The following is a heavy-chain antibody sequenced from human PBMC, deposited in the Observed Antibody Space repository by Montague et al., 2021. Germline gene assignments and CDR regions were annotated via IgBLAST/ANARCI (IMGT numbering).Heavy chain of an antibody. Sequence: SETLSLTCTVSSGSIFHSHRSWVRQPPGKGLEWLGSMFYGGATSNNPSLKSRVTMSIDTPTNQFSLKLSFVTAADTAVYYCAKQDYFVSGTSYKGFDPWGKGILVTASS. CDR2: MFYGGAT. V-gene: IGHV4-59*08. CDR1: SGSIFHSH. D-gene: IGHD3-10*01. J-gene: IGHJ5*02. CDR3: AKQDYFVSGTSYKGFDP.